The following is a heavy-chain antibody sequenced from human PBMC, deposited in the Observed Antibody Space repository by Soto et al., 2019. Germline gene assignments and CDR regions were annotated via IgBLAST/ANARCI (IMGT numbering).Heavy chain of an antibody. CDR3: ARRYGDCSGGSCYYYYGMDV. D-gene: IGHD2-15*01. V-gene: IGHV4-59*01. CDR1: GGSISSYY. Sequence: SETLSLTCTVSGGSISSYYWSWIRQPPGKGLEWIGYIYYSGSTNYNPSLKSRVTISVDTSKNQFSLKLSSVTAADTAVYYCARRYGDCSGGSCYYYYGMDVWGQGTTVTVSS. J-gene: IGHJ6*02. CDR2: IYYSGST.